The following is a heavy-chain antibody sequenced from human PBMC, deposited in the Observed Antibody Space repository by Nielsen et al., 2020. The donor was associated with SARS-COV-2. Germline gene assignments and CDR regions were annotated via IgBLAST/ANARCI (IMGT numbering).Heavy chain of an antibody. V-gene: IGHV4-31*03. CDR2: IYYSGST. CDR1: GGSISSGTNYY. D-gene: IGHD5-24*01. Sequence: SETLSLTCTVSGGSISSGTNYYWSWLRQHPGKGLEWLAYIYYSGSTFYNPSLKSRLARSLDTSKNQFSLKLSSVTAADTAVYYCARGGGSTISSRYMDVWGKGTTVTVSS. J-gene: IGHJ6*03. CDR3: ARGGGSTISSRYMDV.